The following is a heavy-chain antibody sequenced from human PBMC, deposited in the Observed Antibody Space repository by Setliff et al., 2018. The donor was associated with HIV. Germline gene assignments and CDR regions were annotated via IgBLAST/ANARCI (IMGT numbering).Heavy chain of an antibody. D-gene: IGHD2-2*01. CDR1: GYSFTGYY. Sequence: ASVKVSCKASGYSFTGYYVNWVRQAPGQGLEWMGRINPKSGATNLAQKFQGRVTLTRDPSVTTVYMELTSLKSDDTAVYYCARKDGVGYCDSNSCYGIGPIDFWGQGTVVTVSS. J-gene: IGHJ4*03. V-gene: IGHV1-2*06. CDR2: INPKSGAT. CDR3: ARKDGVGYCDSNSCYGIGPIDF.